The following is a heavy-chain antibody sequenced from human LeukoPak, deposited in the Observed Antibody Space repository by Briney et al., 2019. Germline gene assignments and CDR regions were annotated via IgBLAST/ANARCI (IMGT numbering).Heavy chain of an antibody. CDR1: GGFFSGYY. Sequence: PSETLSLTCAVYGGFFSGYYWSWIRQPPGKGLEWIGEINHSGSTNYNPSLKSRVTISVDTSKNQFSLKLSSVTAADTAVYYCARGRRLLLRSGYFDLWGRGTLVTVSS. CDR3: ARGRRLLLRSGYFDL. CDR2: INHSGST. V-gene: IGHV4-34*01. D-gene: IGHD2-21*01. J-gene: IGHJ2*01.